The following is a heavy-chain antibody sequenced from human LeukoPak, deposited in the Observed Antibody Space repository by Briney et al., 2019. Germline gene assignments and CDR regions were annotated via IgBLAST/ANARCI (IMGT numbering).Heavy chain of an antibody. V-gene: IGHV3-33*06. Sequence: GGSLRLSCAASGFTFSSYGMHWVRQAPGKGLEWVAVIWYDGSNKYYADSVKGRFTISRDNSKNTLYLQMNSLRAEDTAVYYCAKDSTVTTLDFWGQGTLVTVSS. D-gene: IGHD4-17*01. CDR2: IWYDGSNK. CDR3: AKDSTVTTLDF. CDR1: GFTFSSYG. J-gene: IGHJ4*02.